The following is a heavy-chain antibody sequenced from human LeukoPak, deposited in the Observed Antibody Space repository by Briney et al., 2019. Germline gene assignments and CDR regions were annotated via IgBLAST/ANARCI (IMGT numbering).Heavy chain of an antibody. CDR3: AKNYYDTDVIVDDDFDI. V-gene: IGHV4-38-2*02. Sequence: SETLTLTCTVSGYSISSGYYWGWIRQPPGKGLEWIGSIYHSGGTYYNPSLKSRVTISVDTSKNQFSLKLSSVTAADTAVYYCAKNYYDTDVIVDDDFDIWGQGTMGSVSS. CDR1: GYSISSGYY. CDR2: IYHSGGT. J-gene: IGHJ3*02. D-gene: IGHD3-22*01.